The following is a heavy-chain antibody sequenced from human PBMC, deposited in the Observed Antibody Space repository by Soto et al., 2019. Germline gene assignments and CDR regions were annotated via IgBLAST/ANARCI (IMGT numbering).Heavy chain of an antibody. V-gene: IGHV3-30*18. CDR1: GFTFSSFG. D-gene: IGHD1-26*01. CDR3: AKGLGVAWDLPDY. CDR2: ISHDGNKR. Sequence: QVQLVESVGGVVQHGRSLRRSCAASGFTFSSFGMHWVRQAPGKGLGWVAVISHDGNKRYSADSVKGRFTITRDTSKNTLYLQRNSLRAEDTAVYYCAKGLGVAWDLPDYCGQGTMVTVSA. J-gene: IGHJ4*01.